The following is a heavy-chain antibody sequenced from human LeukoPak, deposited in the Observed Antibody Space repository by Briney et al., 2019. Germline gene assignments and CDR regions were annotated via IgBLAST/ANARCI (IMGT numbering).Heavy chain of an antibody. D-gene: IGHD1-26*01. CDR3: ARVGGSYYHGSGNLGNWFDP. V-gene: IGHV1-46*01. Sequence: ASVNVSCRASGYTFTSYYMHWVRQAPGQGLEWMGIINPSGGSTSYAQKFQGRVTMTRDTSTSTVYMELSNLRSEDTAVYYCARVGGSYYHGSGNLGNWFDPWGQGTLVTVSS. CDR2: INPSGGST. CDR1: GYTFTSYY. J-gene: IGHJ5*02.